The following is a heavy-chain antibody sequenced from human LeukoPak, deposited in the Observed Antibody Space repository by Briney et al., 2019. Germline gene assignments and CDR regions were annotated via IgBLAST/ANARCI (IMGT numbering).Heavy chain of an antibody. CDR3: ARGRLSAMVRGSIYYFDY. CDR2: IYYSGST. D-gene: IGHD3-10*01. J-gene: IGHJ4*02. V-gene: IGHV4-59*01. CDR1: GGSISSYY. Sequence: SETLSLTCTVSGGSISSYYWSWIRQPPGKGREWIGYIYYSGSTNYNPSLKSRVTISVDTSKNQFSLKLSSVTAADTAVYYCARGRLSAMVRGSIYYFDYWGQGTLVTVSS.